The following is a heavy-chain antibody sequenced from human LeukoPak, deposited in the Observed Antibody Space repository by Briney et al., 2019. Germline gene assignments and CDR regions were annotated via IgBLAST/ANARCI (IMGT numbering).Heavy chain of an antibody. CDR2: ISSSSSYI. J-gene: IGHJ6*02. D-gene: IGHD6-13*01. V-gene: IGHV3-21*01. CDR1: GFTFSSYS. CDR3: ARDCRQLVLYYYYYGMDV. Sequence: GGSLRLSCAASGFTFSSYSMNWVRQAPGKGLEWVSSISSSSSYIYYADSVKGRFTISRDNAKNSLDLQMNSLRAEDTAVYYCARDCRQLVLYYYYYGMDVWGQGTTVTVSS.